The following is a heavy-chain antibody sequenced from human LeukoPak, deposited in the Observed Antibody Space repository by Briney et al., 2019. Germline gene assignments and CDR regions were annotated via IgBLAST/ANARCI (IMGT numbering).Heavy chain of an antibody. D-gene: IGHD3-16*01. CDR2: IRYDGSNK. CDR3: AKMLLTPTAYFDY. V-gene: IGHV3-30*02. CDR1: GFTFSSYG. Sequence: GGPLRLSCAASGFTFSSYGMHWVRQAPGKGLEWVAFIRYDGSNKYYADSVKGRFTISRDNSKNTLYLQMNSLRAEDTAVYYCAKMLLTPTAYFDYWGQGTLVTVSS. J-gene: IGHJ4*02.